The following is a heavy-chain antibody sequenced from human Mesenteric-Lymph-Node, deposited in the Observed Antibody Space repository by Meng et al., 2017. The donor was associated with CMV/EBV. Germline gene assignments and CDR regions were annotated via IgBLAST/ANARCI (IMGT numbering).Heavy chain of an antibody. CDR1: GFTFSDYY. V-gene: IGHV3-11*04. D-gene: IGHD4/OR15-4a*01. CDR3: ARGDFGGLEVLY. CDR2: ISTSGSTI. J-gene: IGHJ4*02. Sequence: GESLKITCAASGFTFSDYYMSWIRQAPGKGLEWVSYISTSGSTIYYADSVKGRFTVSRDNAKRSLYLEMNSLRAEDTAVYYCARGDFGGLEVLYWGQGTLVTVSS.